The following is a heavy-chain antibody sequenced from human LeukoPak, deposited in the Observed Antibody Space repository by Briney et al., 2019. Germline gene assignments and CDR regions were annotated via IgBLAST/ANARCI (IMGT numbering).Heavy chain of an antibody. D-gene: IGHD6-19*01. CDR1: GGSISSYY. J-gene: IGHJ4*02. CDR3: ARGRAVAGTGRFDY. V-gene: IGHV4-59*01. Sequence: SETLSLTCTVSGGSISSYYWSWIRQPPGKGLEWIGYIYYSGSTNYNPSLKRRVTISVDTSKNQFSLKLSSVTAADTAVYYCARGRAVAGTGRFDYWGQGTLVTVSS. CDR2: IYYSGST.